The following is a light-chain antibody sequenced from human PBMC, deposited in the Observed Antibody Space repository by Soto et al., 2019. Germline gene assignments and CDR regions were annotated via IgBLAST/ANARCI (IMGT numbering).Light chain of an antibody. J-gene: IGLJ1*01. CDR3: FSFTTTSTHV. V-gene: IGLV2-14*03. CDR2: GVS. Sequence: QSVLTQPASVSGSPGQSITISCTGTSIDVGHPYNYVSWYQQYPGKAPKLLILGVSNRPSGISGRFSGSKSGNTASLTISGLQPEDEADYFCFSFTTTSTHVFGTGTKVTVL. CDR1: SIDVGHPYNY.